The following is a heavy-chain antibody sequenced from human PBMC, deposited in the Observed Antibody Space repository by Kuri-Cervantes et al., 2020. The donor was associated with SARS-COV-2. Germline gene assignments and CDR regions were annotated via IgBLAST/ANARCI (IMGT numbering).Heavy chain of an antibody. D-gene: IGHD1-26*01. CDR2: ISESGGVT. CDR1: GFTFTDYG. J-gene: IGHJ6*02. V-gene: IGHV3-23*01. Sequence: GGSLRLSCLTSGFTFTDYGMAWVRQAPGKGLEWVSTISESGGVTYYADSVMGRFTILRDNSKNTLYLQMNSLRADDTAVYYCVKENSGRAPLMDVWGQGTTVTVSS. CDR3: VKENSGRAPLMDV.